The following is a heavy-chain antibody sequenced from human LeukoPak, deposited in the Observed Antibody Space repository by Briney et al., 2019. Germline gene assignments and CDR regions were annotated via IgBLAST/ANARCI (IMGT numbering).Heavy chain of an antibody. CDR2: IYHNGST. Sequence: SETLSLTCTVSGSSISSGGYYWSWIRQPPGKGLEWIGYIYHNGSTYYNPSLKSRVTISVDRSKNQFSLKLSSVTAADTAVYYCARDTRYCSSTSCYRGTDYWGQGTLVTVPS. CDR1: GSSISSGGYY. V-gene: IGHV4-30-2*01. D-gene: IGHD2-2*02. J-gene: IGHJ4*02. CDR3: ARDTRYCSSTSCYRGTDY.